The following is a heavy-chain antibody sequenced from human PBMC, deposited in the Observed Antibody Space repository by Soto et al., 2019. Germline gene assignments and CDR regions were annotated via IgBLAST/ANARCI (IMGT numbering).Heavy chain of an antibody. CDR2: IVVGTADT. Sequence: QTQLLQSGPEVKKPGTSVKVSCRASGFAFSTSAVQWVRQARGQRLEWIGWIVVGTADTNYAQKFQERVTITTDSSTNTAYLELGSLRFDDTGVYYCAADTRGLHYYYGMDVWGQGTTVTVSS. J-gene: IGHJ6*02. CDR1: GFAFSTSA. V-gene: IGHV1-58*03. CDR3: AADTRGLHYYYGMDV.